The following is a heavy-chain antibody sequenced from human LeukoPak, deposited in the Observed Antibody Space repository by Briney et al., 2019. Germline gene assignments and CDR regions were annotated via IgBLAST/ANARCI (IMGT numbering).Heavy chain of an antibody. D-gene: IGHD6-6*01. CDR2: VYYIGTT. J-gene: IGHJ5*02. V-gene: IGHV4-61*01. Sequence: SETLSLTCIVSVGPVSSPNSYWSWIRQPPGKGLEWIGNVYYIGTTSYNSSLKSRVTISVDTSKNQFSLEVTSVTAADTAVYYCARNTSSSPWFDPWGQGTLVTVSS. CDR1: VGPVSSPNSY. CDR3: ARNTSSSPWFDP.